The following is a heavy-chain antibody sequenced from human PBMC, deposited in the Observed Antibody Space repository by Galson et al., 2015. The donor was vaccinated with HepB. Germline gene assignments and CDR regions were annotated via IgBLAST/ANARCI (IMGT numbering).Heavy chain of an antibody. V-gene: IGHV3-48*01. CDR2: ISSSSSTI. J-gene: IGHJ4*02. CDR3: ARDFGYSYGYARGWYHY. D-gene: IGHD5-18*01. Sequence: SLRLSCAASGFTFSSYSMNWVRQAPGKGLEWVSYISSSSSTIYYADSVKGRFTISRDNAKNSLYLQMNSLRAEDTAVYYCARDFGYSYGYARGWYHYWGQGTLVTVSS. CDR1: GFTFSSYS.